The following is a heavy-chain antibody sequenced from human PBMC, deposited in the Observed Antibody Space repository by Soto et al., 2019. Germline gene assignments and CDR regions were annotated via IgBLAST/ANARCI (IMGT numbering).Heavy chain of an antibody. Sequence: EVQLVESGGGLVQPGGSLRLSCAASGFTFSSNWMHWVRQVPGKGLVWVARIDNDGSSRDYADSVKGRFTISRDNAKNTLYLEMSSLRAEDTAVYYCATGRGWYSPQYWGQGTLVTVSS. CDR1: GFTFSSNW. V-gene: IGHV3-74*01. D-gene: IGHD6-19*01. CDR2: IDNDGSSR. CDR3: ATGRGWYSPQY. J-gene: IGHJ4*02.